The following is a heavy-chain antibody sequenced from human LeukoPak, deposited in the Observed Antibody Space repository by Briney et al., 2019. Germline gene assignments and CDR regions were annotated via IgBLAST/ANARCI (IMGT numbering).Heavy chain of an antibody. Sequence: GGSLRLSCVASGFTFISHSMNWVRQAPGKGLEWVSSISGGSSYKYHADSVKGRFTISRDNAKNSLYLQMSSLRAEDTAVYYCARDNAYYDYVWGSYYDAFDIWGQGTMVTVSS. D-gene: IGHD3-16*01. J-gene: IGHJ3*02. CDR1: GFTFISHS. CDR3: ARDNAYYDYVWGSYYDAFDI. CDR2: ISGGSSYK. V-gene: IGHV3-21*01.